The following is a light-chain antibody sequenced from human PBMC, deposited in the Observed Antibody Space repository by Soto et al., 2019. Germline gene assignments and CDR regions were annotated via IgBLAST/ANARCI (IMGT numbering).Light chain of an antibody. CDR3: RQRSSWPPIT. Sequence: EIVLTQSPATLSLSPGERATLSCRASQSVSSYLAWYQQKPGQAPRLLIYDASNRATGIPARFSGSGSGTDFTLTIRSLEPEDFAVYYCRQRSSWPPITFGQGTRVEI. J-gene: IGKJ5*01. V-gene: IGKV3-11*01. CDR2: DAS. CDR1: QSVSSY.